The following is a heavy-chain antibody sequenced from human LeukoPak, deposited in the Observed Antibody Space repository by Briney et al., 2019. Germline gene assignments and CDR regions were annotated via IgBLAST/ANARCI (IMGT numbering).Heavy chain of an antibody. CDR2: MSGDGGSR. J-gene: IGHJ4*02. V-gene: IGHV3-43*02. Sequence: GGSLRLSCAVSGFTFDDYAMHWVRQAPGKGLEWVSLMSGDGGSRYYAGSVKGRFTVSRDNSKNSLYLQMNRLRTEDTAFYYCPKGADPLSWRMTTVAGTRFDFWGQGTLVTVSS. CDR3: PKGADPLSWRMTTVAGTRFDF. D-gene: IGHD6-19*01. CDR1: GFTFDDYA.